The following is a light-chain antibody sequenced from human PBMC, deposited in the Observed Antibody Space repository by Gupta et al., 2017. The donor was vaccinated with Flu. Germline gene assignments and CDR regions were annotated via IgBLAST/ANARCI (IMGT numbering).Light chain of an antibody. CDR1: QSISSW. J-gene: IGKJ1*01. CDR2: KSS. CDR3: QQYNSYSRT. Sequence: DSKMSQHPSTLHASVGDRVTITCRTSQSISSWLAWYQQKPGKAPKLLIYKSSSLESGVPSRFSGRGSGTEFTLTISSLPPDDFSTYYCQQYNSYSRTFGQGTKVEIK. V-gene: IGKV1-5*03.